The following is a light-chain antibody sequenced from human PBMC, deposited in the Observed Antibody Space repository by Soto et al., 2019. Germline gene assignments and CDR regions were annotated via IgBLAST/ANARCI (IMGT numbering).Light chain of an antibody. Sequence: QSVLTQPPSVSGTPGQSVTISCSGGSSNIGSNSVNWYQQLPGTAPKLLIFTDNQRPPGVPDRFSGSKSGTSASLAISGLQPQDEADHYCAAWDNSLKVYVFGTGTKLTVL. V-gene: IGLV1-44*01. CDR1: SSNIGSNS. J-gene: IGLJ1*01. CDR3: AAWDNSLKVYV. CDR2: TDN.